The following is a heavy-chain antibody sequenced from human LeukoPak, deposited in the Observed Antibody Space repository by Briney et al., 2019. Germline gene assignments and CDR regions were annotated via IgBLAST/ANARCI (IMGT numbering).Heavy chain of an antibody. D-gene: IGHD6-6*01. CDR2: ISGGGGST. J-gene: IGHJ4*02. Sequence: GGSLRLSCAASGFTFSSYAMSWVRQAPGKGLQWVSAISGGGGSTYYADSVKGRFTISRDNSKNTLYLQMNSLRAEDTAVYYCAASIADRWTSYFDCWGQGTLVTVSS. CDR3: AASIADRWTSYFDC. V-gene: IGHV3-23*01. CDR1: GFTFSSYA.